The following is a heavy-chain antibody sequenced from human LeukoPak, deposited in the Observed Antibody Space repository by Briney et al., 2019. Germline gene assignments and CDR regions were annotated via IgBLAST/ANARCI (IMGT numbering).Heavy chain of an antibody. CDR2: INPNSGGT. Sequence: ASVKVSCKASGYTFTGYYMHWVRQAPGQGLEWMGWINPNSGGTNYAQKFQGRVTMTRDTSISTVYMELSSLRSEDTAVYYCARGGHHDSDAFDIWGQGTMVTVSS. D-gene: IGHD3-22*01. J-gene: IGHJ3*02. CDR1: GYTFTGYY. V-gene: IGHV1-2*02. CDR3: ARGGHHDSDAFDI.